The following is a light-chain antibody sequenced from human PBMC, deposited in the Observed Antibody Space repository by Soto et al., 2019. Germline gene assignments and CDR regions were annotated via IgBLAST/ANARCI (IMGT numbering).Light chain of an antibody. V-gene: IGLV2-14*01. CDR2: DVS. CDR1: SSDVGGYNY. CDR3: SSYTRSSSTRV. J-gene: IGLJ1*01. Sequence: QSALTQPASVSGSPGQSITISCTGTSSDVGGYNYVSWYQQHPGKAPKLMIFDVSNRPSGVSNRFSGSKSGNTASLTISGLQAEDEADYYCSSYTRSSSTRVFGTGTKVTVL.